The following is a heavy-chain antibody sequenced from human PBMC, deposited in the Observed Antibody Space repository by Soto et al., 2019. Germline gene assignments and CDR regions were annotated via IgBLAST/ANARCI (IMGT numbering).Heavy chain of an antibody. Sequence: GGSLRLSCAASGFTFSSYGMHWVRQAPGKGLEWVAVIWYDGSNKYYADSVKGRFTISRDNSKNTLYLQMNSLRAEDTAVYYCARAPETIISDIVVVPAAMMGFDYWGQGTLVTVSS. V-gene: IGHV3-33*01. J-gene: IGHJ4*02. CDR3: ARAPETIISDIVVVPAAMMGFDY. D-gene: IGHD2-2*01. CDR2: IWYDGSNK. CDR1: GFTFSSYG.